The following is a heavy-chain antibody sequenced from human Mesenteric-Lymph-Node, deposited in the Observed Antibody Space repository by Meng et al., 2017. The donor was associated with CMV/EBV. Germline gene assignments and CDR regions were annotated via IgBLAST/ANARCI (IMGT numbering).Heavy chain of an antibody. CDR2: FDPEYGET. Sequence: ASVKVSCKVSGYTVTDLSMHWVRQAPGKGLEWMGGFDPEYGETIYAQKFQGRVTMTEDTSTDTANMELSSLRSEDTAVYYCATLRTWFGVLAIYYGMDVWGQGTTVTV. CDR3: ATLRTWFGVLAIYYGMDV. V-gene: IGHV1-24*01. CDR1: GYTVTDLS. J-gene: IGHJ6*02. D-gene: IGHD3-16*01.